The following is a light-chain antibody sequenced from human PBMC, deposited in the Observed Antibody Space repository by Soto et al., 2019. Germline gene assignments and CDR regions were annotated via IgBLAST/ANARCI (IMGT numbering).Light chain of an antibody. CDR1: QGISSW. V-gene: IGKV1-12*01. CDR3: QQSDVSTRT. CDR2: DAT. J-gene: IGKJ1*01. Sequence: EMTQSASSGPASVGDRVPITCRASQGISSWLAWYQQRPGKAPNLLIYDATRLQSGVPPRFSGSGYGTDFTLTITSLQPEDFATYYCQQSDVSTRTFGQGTKVDI.